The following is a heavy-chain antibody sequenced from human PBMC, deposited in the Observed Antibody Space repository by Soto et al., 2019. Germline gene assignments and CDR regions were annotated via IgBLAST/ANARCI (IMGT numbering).Heavy chain of an antibody. Sequence: EVQLVEAGGGLVPPGGALRLFCAASGFTFSSYSMDWVPQAPGKGLEWVSYISSSSSTIYYADSVKGRFTISRDNAKNSLYLQMNSLRAEDTAVYYCARDRAYYEPPAAADYYYYMDVWGKGTTVTVSS. CDR3: ARDRAYYEPPAAADYYYYMDV. CDR1: GFTFSSYS. J-gene: IGHJ6*03. V-gene: IGHV3-48*01. D-gene: IGHD3-22*01. CDR2: ISSSSSTI.